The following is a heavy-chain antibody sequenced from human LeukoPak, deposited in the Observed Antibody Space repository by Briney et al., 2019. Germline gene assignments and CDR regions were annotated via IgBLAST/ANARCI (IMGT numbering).Heavy chain of an antibody. CDR1: GGSISSYY. Sequence: SETLSLTCTVSGGSISSYYWSWIRQPPGKGLEWIGYIYYSGSTYYNPSLKSRVTISLDTSKNQFSLKLSSVTAADTAVYYCASEGSSYDILTGQFDYWGQGTLVTVSS. CDR2: IYYSGST. V-gene: IGHV4-59*01. D-gene: IGHD3-9*01. J-gene: IGHJ4*02. CDR3: ASEGSSYDILTGQFDY.